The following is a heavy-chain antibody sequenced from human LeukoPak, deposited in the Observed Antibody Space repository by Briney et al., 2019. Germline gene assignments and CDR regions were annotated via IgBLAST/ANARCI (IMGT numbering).Heavy chain of an antibody. CDR3: AKALYGYCSSTSCYNGY. Sequence: GGSLRLSCAASGFTFSSYAMSWVRQAPGKGLEWVSAISGSGGSTYYADSVKGRFTISRDNSKNTLYLQMNSLRAEDTAVYYCAKALYGYCSSTSCYNGYWGQGTLVTVSS. V-gene: IGHV3-23*01. CDR2: ISGSGGST. J-gene: IGHJ4*02. CDR1: GFTFSSYA. D-gene: IGHD2-2*03.